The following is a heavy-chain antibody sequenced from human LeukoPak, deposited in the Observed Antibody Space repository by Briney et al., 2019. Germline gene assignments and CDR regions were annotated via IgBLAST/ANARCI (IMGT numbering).Heavy chain of an antibody. CDR1: GGTFSSYA. CDR2: IIPILGIA. J-gene: IGHJ4*02. V-gene: IGHV1-69*04. Sequence: SVKVSCKASGGTFSSYAISWVRQAPGQGLEWMGRIIPILGIANYAQKFQGRVTITADKSTSTAYMELSSLRSEDTAVYYCARAPTYYYDSSGLDYWGREPWSPSPQ. D-gene: IGHD3-22*01. CDR3: ARAPTYYYDSSGLDY.